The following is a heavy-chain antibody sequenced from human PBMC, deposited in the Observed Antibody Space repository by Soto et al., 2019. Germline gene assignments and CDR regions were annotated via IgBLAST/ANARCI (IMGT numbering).Heavy chain of an antibody. CDR3: VRARYCSGGSCYSGADPTDVFDI. CDR2: ISAYNGNT. Sequence: ASVKVSCKASGYTFTSYGISWVRQAPGQGLEWMGWISAYNGNTTYAQTLQGRVTMTTDTSTSTAYMELRSLRLEETAVKYFVRARYCSGGSCYSGADPTDVFDIWGQGTIVTV. D-gene: IGHD2-15*01. CDR1: GYTFTSYG. V-gene: IGHV1-18*01. J-gene: IGHJ3*02.